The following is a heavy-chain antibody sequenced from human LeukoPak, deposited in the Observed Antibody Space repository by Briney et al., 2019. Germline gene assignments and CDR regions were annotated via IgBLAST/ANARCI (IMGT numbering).Heavy chain of an antibody. D-gene: IGHD2-15*01. CDR2: VGSSGTST. CDR3: AKDRSSGGSCYNF. CDR1: GFIISSNA. V-gene: IGHV3-23*01. J-gene: IGHJ4*02. Sequence: GGSLRLSCAASGFIISSNAMTWVRQAPGKGLEWVSTVGSSGTSTYYADSVKGRFTISRDNSNNTLYLQMNSLRAEDTDVYYCAKDRSSGGSCYNFWGQGTLVTVSS.